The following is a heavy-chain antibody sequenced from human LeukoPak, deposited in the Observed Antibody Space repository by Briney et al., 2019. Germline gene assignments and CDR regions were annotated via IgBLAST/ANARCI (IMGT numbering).Heavy chain of an antibody. J-gene: IGHJ4*02. Sequence: ASVKVSSKASGGTFSSYAISWVRQAPGQGLEWMGGIIPIFGTANYAQKFQGRVTITADESTSTAYMELSSLRSEDTAVYYCASYYYDSSGYAFDYWGQGTLVTVSS. V-gene: IGHV1-69*13. D-gene: IGHD3-22*01. CDR1: GGTFSSYA. CDR3: ASYYYDSSGYAFDY. CDR2: IIPIFGTA.